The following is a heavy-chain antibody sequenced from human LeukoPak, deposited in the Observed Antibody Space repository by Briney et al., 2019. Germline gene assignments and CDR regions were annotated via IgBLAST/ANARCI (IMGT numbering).Heavy chain of an antibody. CDR3: AREAQHNPVDY. J-gene: IGHJ4*02. V-gene: IGHV1-46*01. D-gene: IGHD5-24*01. CDR2: INPSGGTT. CDR1: GYTFTSYS. Sequence: ASVKVSCKASGYTFTSYSIHWVRQAPGQGLEWMGIINPSGGTTTYTQKFQGRVTMTRDMSTSTVYMELSSLRSEDTGVYYCAREAQHNPVDYWGQGTLVTVSS.